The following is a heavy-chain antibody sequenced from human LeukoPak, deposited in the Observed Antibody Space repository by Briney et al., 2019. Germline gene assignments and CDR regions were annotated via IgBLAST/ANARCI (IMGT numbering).Heavy chain of an antibody. Sequence: GGSLRLSCAASGFTFSSYSMNWVRQAPGKGLEWVSYISSSGSTIYYADSVKGRFTISRDNAKNSLYLQMNSLRAEDTAVYYCARAGATARYGTFNYWGQGTLVTVSS. CDR1: GFTFSSYS. CDR3: ARAGATARYGTFNY. V-gene: IGHV3-48*04. CDR2: ISSSGSTI. J-gene: IGHJ4*02. D-gene: IGHD6-6*01.